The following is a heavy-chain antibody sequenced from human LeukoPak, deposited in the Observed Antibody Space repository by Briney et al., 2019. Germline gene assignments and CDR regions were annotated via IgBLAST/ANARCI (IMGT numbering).Heavy chain of an antibody. Sequence: AASVKVSCKASGYTFTSYGISWVRQAPGQGLEWMGWISAYNGNTNYAQKLQGRVTMTTDTSTSTAYMKLRSLRSDHTAVYYCARCRIAAAQGDPWGQGTLVTVSS. V-gene: IGHV1-18*01. D-gene: IGHD6-13*01. CDR1: GYTFTSYG. CDR3: ARCRIAAAQGDP. J-gene: IGHJ5*02. CDR2: ISAYNGNT.